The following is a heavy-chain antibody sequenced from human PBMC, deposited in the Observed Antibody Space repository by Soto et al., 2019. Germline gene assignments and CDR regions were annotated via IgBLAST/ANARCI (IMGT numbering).Heavy chain of an antibody. Sequence: LRLSCAATGFTFSVYAMTWVRQAPGKGLEWVSAVTANGGSTYSADSVKGRFTISRDNSKNTLFLQMNSLRAEDTAVYYCASLGVGDWANYYYYYGMDVWGQGTTVTVSS. J-gene: IGHJ6*02. CDR1: GFTFSVYA. V-gene: IGHV3-23*01. CDR3: ASLGVGDWANYYYYYGMDV. CDR2: VTANGGST. D-gene: IGHD2-21*02.